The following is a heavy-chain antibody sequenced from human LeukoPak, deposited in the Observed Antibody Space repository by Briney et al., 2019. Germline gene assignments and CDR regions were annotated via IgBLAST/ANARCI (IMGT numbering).Heavy chain of an antibody. CDR3: ARGYYPPRWYFDL. V-gene: IGHV4-34*01. D-gene: IGHD3-10*01. CDR2: IIEKGNP. Sequence: SETLSLTCALYGGSFSSYSWSWPWIRQTPEKGLEWIGEIIEKGNPNYNPSLKSRVTIDLDTSKNQFSLKLTSMTAADTAMYYCARGYYPPRWYFDLWGRGTLVTVSS. J-gene: IGHJ2*01. CDR1: GGSFSSYS.